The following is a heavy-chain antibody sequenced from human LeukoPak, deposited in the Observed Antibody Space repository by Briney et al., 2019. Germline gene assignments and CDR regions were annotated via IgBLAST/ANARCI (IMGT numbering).Heavy chain of an antibody. Sequence: PGGSLRLSRAASGFTFSSYAMSWVRQAPGKGLEWVSAISGSGSSTYYADSVKGRFTISRDNSKNTLYLQVNSLRAEDTAVYYCAKSHRPPSYTGRYYYYYYYGMDVWGQGTTVTVSS. V-gene: IGHV3-23*01. CDR2: ISGSGSST. J-gene: IGHJ6*02. CDR3: AKSHRPPSYTGRYYYYYYYGMDV. CDR1: GFTFSSYA. D-gene: IGHD1-26*01.